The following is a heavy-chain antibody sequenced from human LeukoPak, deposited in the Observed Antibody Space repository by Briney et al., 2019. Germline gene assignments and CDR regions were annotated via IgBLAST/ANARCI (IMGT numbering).Heavy chain of an antibody. CDR1: GYTFTSYG. D-gene: IGHD3-3*01. Sequence: ASVKVSCKASGYTFTSYGISWVRQAPGQGLEWMGWINPNSGGTNYAQKFQGRVTMTRDTSISTAYMELSRLRSDDTAVYYCARSHGGITIRNWFDPWGQGTLVTVSS. V-gene: IGHV1-2*02. CDR2: INPNSGGT. J-gene: IGHJ5*02. CDR3: ARSHGGITIRNWFDP.